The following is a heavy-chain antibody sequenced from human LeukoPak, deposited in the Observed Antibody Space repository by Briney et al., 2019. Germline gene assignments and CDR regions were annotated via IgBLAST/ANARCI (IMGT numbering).Heavy chain of an antibody. CDR3: ATGNSAGSSYGTFDY. J-gene: IGHJ4*02. D-gene: IGHD5-18*01. CDR2: IIPIFGTA. CDR1: GGTFSSYA. V-gene: IGHV1-69*05. Sequence: GASVKVSCKASGGTFSSYAISWVRQAPGQGLEWMGGIIPIFGTANYAQKFQGRVTITTDESTSTAYMELSSLRSEDTAVYYCATGNSAGSSYGTFDYWGQGTLVTVSS.